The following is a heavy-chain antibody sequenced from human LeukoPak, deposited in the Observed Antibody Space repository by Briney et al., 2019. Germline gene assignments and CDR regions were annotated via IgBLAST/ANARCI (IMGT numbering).Heavy chain of an antibody. CDR2: ISYSGST. D-gene: IGHD5-18*01. V-gene: IGHV4-59*01. Sequence: PSETLSLTCTVSGGFISTYYWSWIRQPPGKGLEWIGFISYSGSTYHNPSLKSRVTMSVDTSKNQFSLNLRSVTAAHTAVYYCARDRYSYGFWGQGILVTVSS. J-gene: IGHJ4*02. CDR3: ARDRYSYGF. CDR1: GGFISTYY.